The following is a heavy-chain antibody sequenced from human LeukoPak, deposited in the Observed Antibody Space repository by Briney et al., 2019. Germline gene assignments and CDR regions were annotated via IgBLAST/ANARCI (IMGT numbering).Heavy chain of an antibody. Sequence: PSETLSLTCAVYGGSFSGYYWSWIRQPPGRGLEWIGEINHSGSTNYNPSLKSRVTISVDTSKNQFSLKLSSVTAADTAVYYCARPSYYYGSGSSPLGYWGQGTLVTVSS. CDR3: ARPSYYYGSGSSPLGY. J-gene: IGHJ4*02. CDR1: GGSFSGYY. V-gene: IGHV4-34*01. D-gene: IGHD3-10*01. CDR2: INHSGST.